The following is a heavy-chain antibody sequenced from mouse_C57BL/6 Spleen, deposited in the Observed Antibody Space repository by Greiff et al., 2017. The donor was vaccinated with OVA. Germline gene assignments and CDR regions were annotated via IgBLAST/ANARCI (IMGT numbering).Heavy chain of an antibody. Sequence: QVQLQQPGAELVKPGASVKLSCKASGYTFTSYWMQWVKQRPGQGLEWIGEIDPSDSYTNYNPKFKGKATLTVDTSSSTAYMQRSSLTSEDAAVYYWARGGNYYGSSSWYFDDWGQGTTLTVSS. J-gene: IGHJ2*01. V-gene: IGHV1-50*01. CDR1: GYTFTSYW. CDR3: ARGGNYYGSSSWYFDD. D-gene: IGHD1-1*01. CDR2: IDPSDSYT.